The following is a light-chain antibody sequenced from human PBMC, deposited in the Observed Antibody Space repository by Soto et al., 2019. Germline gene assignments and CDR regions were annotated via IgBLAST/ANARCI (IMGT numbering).Light chain of an antibody. CDR1: NSNIGSNT. CDR3: ATWDDSLNVLV. J-gene: IGLJ2*01. V-gene: IGLV1-44*01. CDR2: KDT. Sequence: QSVLTQPPSASGTPGQRVSISCSGSNSNIGSNTVHWYQQLSATAPKLLIYKDTQRPSGVPDRVSGSKSDTSASLAISGLQSEDEGEYFCATWDDSLNVLVFGGGTKLTVL.